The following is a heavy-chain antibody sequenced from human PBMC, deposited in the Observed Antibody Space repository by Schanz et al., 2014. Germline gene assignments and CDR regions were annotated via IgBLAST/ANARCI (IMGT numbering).Heavy chain of an antibody. D-gene: IGHD2-15*01. CDR2: MSYDGSIK. J-gene: IGHJ6*02. CDR3: AKGMGYCSGGTCYDYYYYGLDV. V-gene: IGHV3-30*18. CDR1: GFTFRDYY. Sequence: QVQLLQFGGGVVQPGRSLRLSCAASGFTFRDYYMSWIRQAPGKGLEWVAAMSYDGSIKYYGDSVKGRFTISRDNSKNTLYLQMNSLRAEDTAVYYCAKGMGYCSGGTCYDYYYYGLDVWGQGTTVTVSS.